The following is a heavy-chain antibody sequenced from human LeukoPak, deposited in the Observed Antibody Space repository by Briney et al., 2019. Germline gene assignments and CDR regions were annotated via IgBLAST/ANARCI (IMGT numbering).Heavy chain of an antibody. Sequence: QPGRSLRLSCAASGFTFSVYGMHWDRQAPGKGLEWVAVISYDGSNKYYADSVKGRFTISRDNSKNTLYLQMNSLRAEDTAVYYCAPSHEVNWFDPWGQGTLVTVSS. CDR1: GFTFSVYG. CDR2: ISYDGSNK. CDR3: APSHEVNWFDP. V-gene: IGHV3-30*03. J-gene: IGHJ5*02.